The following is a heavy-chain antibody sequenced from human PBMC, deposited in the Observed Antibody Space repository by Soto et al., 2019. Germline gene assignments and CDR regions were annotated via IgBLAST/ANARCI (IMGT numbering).Heavy chain of an antibody. D-gene: IGHD3-22*01. CDR3: STRAYDTNGYYRFDP. CDR2: INHSGRV. Sequence: AETLSLTCAVYGGSFSGHSWTWIRQSPGKGLEWIGDINHSGRVNYSPSLKSRVTISLDTSKNQFSLTLSAVTAADTAMYYCSTRAYDTNGYYRFDPWGQGTMVTVSS. J-gene: IGHJ5*01. CDR1: GGSFSGHS. V-gene: IGHV4-34*01.